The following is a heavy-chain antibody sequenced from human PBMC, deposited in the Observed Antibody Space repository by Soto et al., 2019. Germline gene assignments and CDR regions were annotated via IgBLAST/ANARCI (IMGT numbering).Heavy chain of an antibody. CDR2: INTRSSTGTAT. D-gene: IGHD2-21*02. Sequence: GGSLRLSCSASVFTFIHFRMHWVRQAPCKGLEWVSHINTRSSTGTATYYADSVRGRFTISRDDAKNSLYLEMNSLRGDDTAVYYCARQVYSVLTPLDYWGRGTLVTVSS. J-gene: IGHJ4*02. CDR1: VFTFIHFR. V-gene: IGHV3-48*01. CDR3: ARQVYSVLTPLDY.